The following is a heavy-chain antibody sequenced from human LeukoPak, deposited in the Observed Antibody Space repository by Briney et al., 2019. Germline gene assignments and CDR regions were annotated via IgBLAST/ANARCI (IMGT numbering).Heavy chain of an antibody. CDR2: INHSGST. CDR3: ARGGGSSWYVDY. J-gene: IGHJ4*02. V-gene: IGHV4-34*01. CDR1: GGSFSDYY. Sequence: SETLSLTCAVYGGSFSDYYWSWIRQPPGKGLEWIGEINHSGSTDCSPSLKSRVTISVDTSKNQFSLKLSSVTAADTAVYYCARGGGSSWYVDYWGQGTLVTLSP. D-gene: IGHD6-13*01.